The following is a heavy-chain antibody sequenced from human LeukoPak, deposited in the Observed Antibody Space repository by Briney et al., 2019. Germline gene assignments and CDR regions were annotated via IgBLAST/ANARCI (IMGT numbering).Heavy chain of an antibody. CDR1: GYAFTGYY. J-gene: IGHJ4*02. D-gene: IGHD1-14*01. CDR3: ARSNRDSFDY. V-gene: IGHV1-2*02. Sequence: ASVKVSCKASGYAFTGYYFHWVRQAPGQGLEWAGWIHPNNGDTNSAQKFQGRFTMTRDTSISTAYMELNRLTSDDTAVYYCARSNRDSFDYWGQGTLVTVSS. CDR2: IHPNNGDT.